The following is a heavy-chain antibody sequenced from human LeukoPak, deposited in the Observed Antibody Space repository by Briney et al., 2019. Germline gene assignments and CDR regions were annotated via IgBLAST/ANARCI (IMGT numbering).Heavy chain of an antibody. J-gene: IGHJ6*02. CDR3: ARDMGGGYRIHYYYYGMDA. CDR1: GGSISSYY. D-gene: IGHD1-26*01. V-gene: IGHV4-4*07. Sequence: PSETLSLTCTVSGGSISSYYWSWIRQPAGKGLEWIGRIYTSGSTNYNPSLKSRVTMSVDTSKNQFSLKLSSVTAADTAVYYCARDMGGGYRIHYYYYGMDAWGQGTTVTVSS. CDR2: IYTSGST.